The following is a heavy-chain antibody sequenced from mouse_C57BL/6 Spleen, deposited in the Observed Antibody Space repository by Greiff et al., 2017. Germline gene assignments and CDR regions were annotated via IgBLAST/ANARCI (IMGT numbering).Heavy chain of an antibody. Sequence: VKLQESGPGLVQPSQSLSITCTVSGFSFTSYGVHWVRQSPGKGLEWLGVIWRGGSTDYNAAFMSRLSITKDNSKSQVFFKMNSLQADDTAIYYCAKNCYGSGFFDYWGQGTTLTVSS. J-gene: IGHJ2*01. CDR2: IWRGGST. CDR3: AKNCYGSGFFDY. CDR1: GFSFTSYG. D-gene: IGHD1-1*01. V-gene: IGHV2-5*01.